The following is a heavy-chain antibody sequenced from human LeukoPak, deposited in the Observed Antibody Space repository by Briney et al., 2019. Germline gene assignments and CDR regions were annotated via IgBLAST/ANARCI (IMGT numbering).Heavy chain of an antibody. CDR2: ISSSSSTI. Sequence: GGSLRLSCAASGSTFSSYSMNWVRQAPGKGLEWVSYISSSSSTIYYADSVKGRFTISRDNAKNSLYLQMNSLRAEDTAVYYCARDRGGSGYDFTGYWGQGTLVTVSS. CDR1: GSTFSSYS. V-gene: IGHV3-48*01. CDR3: ARDRGGSGYDFTGY. J-gene: IGHJ4*02. D-gene: IGHD5-12*01.